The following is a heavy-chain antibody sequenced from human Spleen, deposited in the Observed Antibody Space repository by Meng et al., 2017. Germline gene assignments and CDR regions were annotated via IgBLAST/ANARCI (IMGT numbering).Heavy chain of an antibody. V-gene: IGHV4-4*02. D-gene: IGHD3/OR15-3a*01. J-gene: IGHJ4*02. CDR1: GGSFSSSNS. CDR2: IYHGGTT. CDR3: AWTRY. Sequence: QVQLQESGPGLVKPSETLSLTCAVSGGSFSSSNSWSWVRQPPGKGPEWIGEIYHGGTTSYNPSLKSRVTISVDKSKNQFSLNLTSVTAADTAVYYCAWTRYWGQGALVTVSS.